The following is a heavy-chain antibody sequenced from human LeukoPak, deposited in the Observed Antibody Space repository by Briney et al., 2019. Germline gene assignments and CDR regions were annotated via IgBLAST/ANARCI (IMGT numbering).Heavy chain of an antibody. V-gene: IGHV1-18*01. CDR1: GYTFTNYG. D-gene: IGHD3-3*01. CDR3: ARGLPITLFGVLTAPAAFDI. Sequence: ASVKVSCKASGYTFTNYGITWVRQAPGRGLEWMGWISAYNGNTNYVQKLQGRVTMTTDTSTNTAYMELRSLRSDDTAVYYCARGLPITLFGVLTAPAAFDIWGQGTVVTVSS. J-gene: IGHJ3*02. CDR2: ISAYNGNT.